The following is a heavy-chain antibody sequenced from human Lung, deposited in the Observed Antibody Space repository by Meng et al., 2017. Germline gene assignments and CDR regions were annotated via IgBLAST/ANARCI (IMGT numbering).Heavy chain of an antibody. D-gene: IGHD6-13*01. CDR2: INPKSGDT. V-gene: IGHV1-2*06. Sequence: QGQLGTSGAEGNKPGASVKVSCKASGYPFPDYWLHWVRRAPGQGLEWMGRINPKSGDTHYAQRFQGRVTMTGDTSISTAYMELSGLRSDDTAMYYCARDEDISAAGKLFGDYWGQGTLVTVSS. CDR1: GYPFPDYW. CDR3: ARDEDISAAGKLFGDY. J-gene: IGHJ4*02.